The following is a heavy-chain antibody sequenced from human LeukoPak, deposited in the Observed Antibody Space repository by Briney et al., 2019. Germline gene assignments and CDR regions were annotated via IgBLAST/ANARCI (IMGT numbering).Heavy chain of an antibody. J-gene: IGHJ3*02. CDR2: IYYSESA. Sequence: SQTLSLTCTVSVASITSGDYYCSWIRQPPGKGLEWIGYIYYSESAYYNPSLMSRLTISITTSKNQFSLMLSSVTGADTAVYYCARGRTRFLEWLLYPRAFDIWGQGTMVTVSS. CDR3: ARGRTRFLEWLLYPRAFDI. D-gene: IGHD3-3*01. V-gene: IGHV4-30-4*08. CDR1: VASITSGDYY.